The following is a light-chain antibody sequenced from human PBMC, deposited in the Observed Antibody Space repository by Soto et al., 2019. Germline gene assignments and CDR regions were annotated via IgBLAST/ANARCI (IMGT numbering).Light chain of an antibody. J-gene: IGLJ1*01. CDR2: EAT. V-gene: IGLV2-23*01. CDR3: SSYTDTNTFV. CDR1: SSDVDNYRL. Sequence: QSVLAQPASVSGSPGQSITISCTGTSSDVDNYRLISWYQHHPGKVPKVVIFEATKRPSGVSTRFSGSKSGNTASLTISGLQAEDEADYYCSSYTDTNTFVFGSGTKVTVL.